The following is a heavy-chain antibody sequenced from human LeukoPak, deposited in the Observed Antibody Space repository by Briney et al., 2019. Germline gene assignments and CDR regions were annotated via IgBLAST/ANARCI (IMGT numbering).Heavy chain of an antibody. J-gene: IGHJ4*02. D-gene: IGHD5-18*01. CDR3: ARAGFYNGYDY. CDR2: LNSDGIRT. Sequence: GGSLRLSCEGFGFAVSTYSMHWVRQTPGQGLVWVSRLNSDGIRTDYADSVRGRFTISRDNAKNTFYMYVDSLRAEDTAVYYCARAGFYNGYDYWGQGTLVTVSS. V-gene: IGHV3-74*01. CDR1: GFAVSTYS.